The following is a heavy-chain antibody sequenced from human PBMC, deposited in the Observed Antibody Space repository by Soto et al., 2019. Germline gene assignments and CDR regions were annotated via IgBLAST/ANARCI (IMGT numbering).Heavy chain of an antibody. J-gene: IGHJ4*02. CDR1: GGTFSSYA. Sequence: QVQLVQSGAEVKKPGSSVKVSCKASGGTFSSYAISWVRQAPGQGLEWMGGIIPIFGTANYAQKFQGRVTITADESTGTAYMELSSLRAEDAALYYCARGIQLWGEVDYWGQGTLVTVSS. V-gene: IGHV1-69*12. D-gene: IGHD5-18*01. CDR2: IIPIFGTA. CDR3: ARGIQLWGEVDY.